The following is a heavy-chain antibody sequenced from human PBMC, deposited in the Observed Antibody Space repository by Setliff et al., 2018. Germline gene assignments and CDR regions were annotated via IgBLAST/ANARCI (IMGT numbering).Heavy chain of an antibody. J-gene: IGHJ4*02. CDR1: GGSISSGGFY. V-gene: IGHV4-61*09. CDR3: ARESATIGEFPLYYFDK. CDR2: FHTGRAT. Sequence: SETLSLTCNVSGGSISSGGFYWNWIRQSAGRGLEWIGHFHTGRATDYNLSLKSRVTISLDSSKNQFSLRLSSVTAADAAVYFCARESATIGEFPLYYFDKWGQGIPVTVSS. D-gene: IGHD3-10*01.